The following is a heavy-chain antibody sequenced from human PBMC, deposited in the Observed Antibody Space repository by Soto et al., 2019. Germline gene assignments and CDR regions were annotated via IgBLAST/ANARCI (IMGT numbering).Heavy chain of an antibody. V-gene: IGHV4-31*03. CDR3: ARDLRGNWNFYGMDV. Sequence: LSLTCTVSGGSISSGGYYWSWIRQHPGKGLEWIGYIYYSGSTYYNPSLKSRVTISVDTSKNQFSLKLSSVTAADTAVYYCARDLRGNWNFYGMDVWGQGTTVTVSS. CDR2: IYYSGST. D-gene: IGHD1-1*01. CDR1: GGSISSGGYY. J-gene: IGHJ6*02.